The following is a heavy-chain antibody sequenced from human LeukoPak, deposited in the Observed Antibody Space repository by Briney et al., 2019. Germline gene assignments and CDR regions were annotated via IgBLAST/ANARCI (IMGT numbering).Heavy chain of an antibody. V-gene: IGHV7-4-1*02. CDR1: GYSFIDYY. D-gene: IGHD6-13*01. CDR2: INTNTGNP. Sequence: ASVKVSCKTSGYSFIDYYIHWVRQAPGQGLEWMGWINTNTGNPTYAQGFTGRFVFSLDTSVSTAYLQISSLKAEDTAVYYCARGRLIAAAGTGRDYWGQGTLVTVSS. J-gene: IGHJ4*02. CDR3: ARGRLIAAAGTGRDY.